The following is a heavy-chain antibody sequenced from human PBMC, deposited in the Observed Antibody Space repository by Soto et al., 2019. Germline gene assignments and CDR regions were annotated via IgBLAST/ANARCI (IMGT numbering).Heavy chain of an antibody. CDR2: ISWNSGSI. CDR1: GFTFDDYA. V-gene: IGHV3-9*01. J-gene: IGHJ6*04. Sequence: PGGSLRLSCAASGFTFDDYAMHWVRQAPGKGLEWVSGISWNSGSIGYADSVKGRFTISRDNAKNSLYLQMNSLRAEDTALYYCAKGDPPDVWGKGTTVTVSS. CDR3: AKGDPPDV.